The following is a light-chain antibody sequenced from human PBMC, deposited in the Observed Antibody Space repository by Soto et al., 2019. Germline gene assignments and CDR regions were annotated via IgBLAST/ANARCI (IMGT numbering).Light chain of an antibody. CDR3: QQYYTALFT. J-gene: IGKJ3*01. V-gene: IGKV4-1*01. Sequence: DIVMTQSPDSLAVSLGERATINCKSSQSLLYSSNNLDYLAWYQHKPGQPPKLLIYWASTRASGLPDRFSGSGSGTDFTLTITSLQAEDVAVYYCQQYYTALFTFGPGTRVEIK. CDR2: WAS. CDR1: QSLLYSSNNLDY.